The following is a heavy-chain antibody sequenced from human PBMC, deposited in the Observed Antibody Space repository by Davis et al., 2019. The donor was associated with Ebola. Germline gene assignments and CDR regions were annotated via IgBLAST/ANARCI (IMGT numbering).Heavy chain of an antibody. CDR1: GASISNYD. Sequence: MPSETLSLTCTVSGASISNYDWNWIRLSPGKRLEWIGYIHKSGSAGYNPSLESRVTISVDMSKNQFSLKLNSVTAADTAMYYCASLRRTITGMDDAFDIWGQGTMVTVSS. D-gene: IGHD2-8*02. CDR3: ASLRRTITGMDDAFDI. V-gene: IGHV4-59*12. CDR2: IHKSGSA. J-gene: IGHJ3*02.